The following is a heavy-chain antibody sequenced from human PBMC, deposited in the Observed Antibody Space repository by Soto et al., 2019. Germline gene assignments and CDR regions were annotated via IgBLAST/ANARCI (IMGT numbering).Heavy chain of an antibody. D-gene: IGHD3-10*01. CDR2: IHYSGST. CDR1: GGSISNGGYY. V-gene: IGHV4-31*03. CDR3: ARVRGSGSYAAYYFDS. J-gene: IGHJ4*01. Sequence: SETLSLTCTVSGGSISNGGYYWNWVRQHPGKGLEWIGYIHYSGSTWYNPSLESRVTISVETSKDQFSLKLRSVTAADTAVYYCARVRGSGSYAAYYFDSWGQGTLVTVS.